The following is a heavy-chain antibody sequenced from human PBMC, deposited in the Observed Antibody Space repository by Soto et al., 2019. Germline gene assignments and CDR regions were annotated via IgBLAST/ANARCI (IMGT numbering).Heavy chain of an antibody. CDR3: ARRRYGDADAFDI. Sequence: GASVKVSCKASGGTFSSYTISWVRQAPGQGLEWMGRIIPILGIANYAQKFQGRVTITADKSTSTAYMELSSLRSEDTAVYYCARRRYGDADAFDIWGQGTMVTVSS. V-gene: IGHV1-69*02. J-gene: IGHJ3*02. CDR1: GGTFSSYT. CDR2: IIPILGIA. D-gene: IGHD4-17*01.